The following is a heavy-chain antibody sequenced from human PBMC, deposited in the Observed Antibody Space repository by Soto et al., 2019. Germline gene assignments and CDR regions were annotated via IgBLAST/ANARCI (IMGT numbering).Heavy chain of an antibody. V-gene: IGHV1-46*01. CDR3: ARTFSDGLTNDY. D-gene: IGHD6-25*01. CDR2: IKPTGGST. CDR1: GYTFTSYY. J-gene: IGHJ4*02. Sequence: QVQLVQSGAEVKKPGASVKVSCKASGYTFTSYYMHWVRQAPGQGLEWMGIIKPTGGSTSYAQKFPGRVTMTRDTSTSTVYMELSSLTSEDTAVYYCARTFSDGLTNDYWGQGTLVTVSS.